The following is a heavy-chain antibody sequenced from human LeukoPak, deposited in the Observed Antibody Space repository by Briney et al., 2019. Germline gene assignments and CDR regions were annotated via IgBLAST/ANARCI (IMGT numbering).Heavy chain of an antibody. V-gene: IGHV3-11*06. D-gene: IGHD3-16*01. CDR2: ISSSSSYT. Sequence: GGSLRLSCAASGFTFSDYYMSWIRQAPGKGLEWVSYISSSSSYTNYADSVKGRFTISRDNAKNSLYLQMNSLRAEDTAVYYCTRWGGGVAPAGYWGQGTLVTVSS. CDR1: GFTFSDYY. J-gene: IGHJ4*02. CDR3: TRWGGGVAPAGY.